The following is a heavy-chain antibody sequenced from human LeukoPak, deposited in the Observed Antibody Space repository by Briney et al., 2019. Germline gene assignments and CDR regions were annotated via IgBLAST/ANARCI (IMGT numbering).Heavy chain of an antibody. Sequence: GGSLRLSCAASGFTFSNYSMNWVRQAPGKGLEWVSSISSSSSYMYDSDSVKGRFTISRDNAKNSLYLLMNSLRAEDTTVYYCARDCERSCFPSGLPHSGYMDVWGKGTTVIVSS. CDR3: ARDCERSCFPSGLPHSGYMDV. V-gene: IGHV3-21*01. CDR1: GFTFSNYS. J-gene: IGHJ6*03. CDR2: ISSSSSYM. D-gene: IGHD1-26*01.